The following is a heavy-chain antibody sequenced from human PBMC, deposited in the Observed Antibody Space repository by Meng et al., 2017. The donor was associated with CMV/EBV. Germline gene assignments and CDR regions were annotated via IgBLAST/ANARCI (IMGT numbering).Heavy chain of an antibody. D-gene: IGHD3-16*01. J-gene: IGHJ4*02. V-gene: IGHV1-46*01. CDR3: ARDSGGGVLWY. CDR1: GFTFSSYG. Sequence: GESLKISCAASGFTFSSYGMHWVRQAPGQGLEWMGIINPSGGSTRYAQKFQGRVTMTRDTSTSTAYMELSSLRSEDTAVYYCARDSGGGVLWYWGQGTLVTVSS. CDR2: INPSGGST.